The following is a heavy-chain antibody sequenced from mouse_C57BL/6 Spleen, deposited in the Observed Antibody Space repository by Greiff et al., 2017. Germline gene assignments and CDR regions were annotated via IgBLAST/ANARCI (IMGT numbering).Heavy chain of an antibody. J-gene: IGHJ2*01. Sequence: EVMLVESGGGLVQPGGSLKLSCAASGFTFSDYYMYWVRQTPEKRLEWVAYISNGGGSTYYPDTVKGRFTISRDNAKNTLYLQMSRLKSEDTAMYYCARQGEDYGYFDYWGQGTTLTVSS. CDR1: GFTFSDYY. CDR3: ARQGEDYGYFDY. D-gene: IGHD1-1*01. V-gene: IGHV5-12*01. CDR2: ISNGGGST.